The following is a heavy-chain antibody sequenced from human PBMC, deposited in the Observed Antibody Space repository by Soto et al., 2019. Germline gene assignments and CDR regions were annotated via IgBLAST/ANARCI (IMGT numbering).Heavy chain of an antibody. CDR2: IYYSGST. V-gene: IGHV4-59*01. CDR3: ARDRSGTGTTALLRD. D-gene: IGHD1-7*01. J-gene: IGHJ4*02. Sequence: SETLSLTCTVSGGSISSYYWSWIRQPPGKGLEWIGYIYYSGSTNYNPSLKSRVTISVDTSKNQFSLKLSSVTAADTAVYYCARDRSGTGTTALLRDWGQGTLVTVSS. CDR1: GGSISSYY.